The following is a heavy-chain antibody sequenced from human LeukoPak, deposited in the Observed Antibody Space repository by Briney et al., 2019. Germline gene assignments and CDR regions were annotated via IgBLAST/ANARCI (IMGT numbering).Heavy chain of an antibody. D-gene: IGHD3-22*01. J-gene: IGHJ4*02. CDR1: GYTFTSYG. Sequence: ASVKVSCKASGYTFTSYGISWLRQAPGQGLEWMGWISAYNGNTNYAQKIQGRGTMTTDKSTSTAYMELRSLRSDDTAVYYCARRYYYDSSGYYYYPYFDYWGQGTLVTVSS. V-gene: IGHV1-18*01. CDR2: ISAYNGNT. CDR3: ARRYYYDSSGYYYYPYFDY.